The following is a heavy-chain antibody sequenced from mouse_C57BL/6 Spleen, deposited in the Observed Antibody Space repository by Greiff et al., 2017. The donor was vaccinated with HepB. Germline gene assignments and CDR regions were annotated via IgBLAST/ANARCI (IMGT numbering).Heavy chain of an antibody. D-gene: IGHD2-4*01. J-gene: IGHJ3*01. Sequence: VQLKQSGPVLVKPGASVKMSCKASGYTFTDYYMNWVKQSHGKSLEWIGVINPYNGGTSYNQKFKGKATLTVDKSSSTAYMELNSLTSEDSAVYDCASGDDYDETWFAYWGQGTLVTVSA. V-gene: IGHV1-19*01. CDR2: INPYNGGT. CDR1: GYTFTDYY. CDR3: ASGDDYDETWFAY.